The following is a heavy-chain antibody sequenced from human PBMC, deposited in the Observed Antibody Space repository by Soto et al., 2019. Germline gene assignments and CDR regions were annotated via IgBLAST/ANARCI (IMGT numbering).Heavy chain of an antibody. J-gene: IGHJ4*02. CDR1: GFTFSSYG. V-gene: IGHV3-30*18. D-gene: IGHD3-22*01. Sequence: GGSLRLSCAASGFTFSSYGMHWVRQAPGKGLEWVAVISYDGSNKYYADSVKGRFTISRDNSKNTLYLQMNSLRAEDTAVYYCAKDSPRLLLGPHSYFDYWGQGTLVTVSS. CDR3: AKDSPRLLLGPHSYFDY. CDR2: ISYDGSNK.